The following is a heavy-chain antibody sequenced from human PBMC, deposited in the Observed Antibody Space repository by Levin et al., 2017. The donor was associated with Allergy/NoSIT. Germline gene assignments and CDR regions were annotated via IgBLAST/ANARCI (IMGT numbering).Heavy chain of an antibody. CDR1: GGSFGGYY. Sequence: SETLSLTCAVSGGSFGGYYWSWLRQPPGKGPEWIGEISHRGSTTYNPSLKSRVTISVDTSRNQFSVKLNYVTAADTAVYYCAVCSLRYGTFEKWGQGTMVTVSS. V-gene: IGHV4-34*01. CDR3: AVCSLRYGTFEK. J-gene: IGHJ3*02. CDR2: ISHRGST. D-gene: IGHD3-10*02.